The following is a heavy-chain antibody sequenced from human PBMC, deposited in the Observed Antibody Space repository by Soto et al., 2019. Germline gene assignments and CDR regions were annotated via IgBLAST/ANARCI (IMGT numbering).Heavy chain of an antibody. J-gene: IGHJ4*02. Sequence: EGSLRLSCAASGFTFSSYNMNWVRQAPGKGLEWVSSISSSSTYIYYADSMTGRFTISRDNARNSLYLQMNSLRAEGTAVYYCARRSQTHFDYWGQGTLVTVSS. CDR2: ISSSSTYI. V-gene: IGHV3-21*01. CDR1: GFTFSSYN. CDR3: ARRSQTHFDY.